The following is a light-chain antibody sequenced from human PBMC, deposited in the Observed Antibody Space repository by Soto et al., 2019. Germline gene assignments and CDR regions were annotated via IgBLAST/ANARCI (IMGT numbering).Light chain of an antibody. CDR3: QQFNAYPLT. J-gene: IGKJ4*01. CDR1: QGICAY. CDR2: GAS. V-gene: IGKV1-9*01. Sequence: DIPLTQSPSFLSASVGDRVTISCRASQGICAYLAWYQQKPGKAPKLLIYGASTLQSGVPSRFSGSASGTEFTLTISSVQPEDFATYFCQQFNAYPLTFGGGTKLEIK.